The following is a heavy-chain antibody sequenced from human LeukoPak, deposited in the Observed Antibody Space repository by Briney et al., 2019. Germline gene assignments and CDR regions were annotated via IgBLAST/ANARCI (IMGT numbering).Heavy chain of an antibody. V-gene: IGHV3-23*01. Sequence: GGSLRLSCAASGFTFSSYAMTWVRQAPGQGLEWVSTISGSGRSTYYAASVKGRFTISRDNSKNTLYLQMNSLRAEDTALYDCATNVDTSDDYWGQGTLVTVSS. CDR3: ATNVDTSDDY. J-gene: IGHJ4*02. CDR1: GFTFSSYA. D-gene: IGHD5-18*01. CDR2: ISGSGRST.